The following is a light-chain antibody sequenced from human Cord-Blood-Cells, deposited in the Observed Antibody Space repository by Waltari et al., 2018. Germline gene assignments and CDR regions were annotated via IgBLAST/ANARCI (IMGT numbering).Light chain of an antibody. J-gene: IGKJ2*01. CDR2: GAS. CDR3: QQYNNWYT. Sequence: EIVMTQSPATLSVSPGQRDTRSCSASQSVSSNLAWYQQKPGQAPRLLIYGASTKAAGIPARFSGSESGTEFTLTISSLQSEDFAVYYCQQYNNWYTFGQGTKLEIK. CDR1: QSVSSN. V-gene: IGKV3-15*01.